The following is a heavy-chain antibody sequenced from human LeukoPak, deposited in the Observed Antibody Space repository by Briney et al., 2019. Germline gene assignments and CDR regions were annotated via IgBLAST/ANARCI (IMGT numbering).Heavy chain of an antibody. CDR1: GYTFTGYY. J-gene: IGHJ4*02. V-gene: IGHV1-2*02. D-gene: IGHD4-17*01. CDR2: INPNTGAT. Sequence: ASVKVSCKASGYTFTGYYVHWVRQAPAQGLEWMGGINPNTGATNYAQALRGRVTLTRDRSFTIFSMELNSLRTEDTAVYLCARNYGHNSKSFDLWGERALVTVSS. CDR3: ARNYGHNSKSFDL.